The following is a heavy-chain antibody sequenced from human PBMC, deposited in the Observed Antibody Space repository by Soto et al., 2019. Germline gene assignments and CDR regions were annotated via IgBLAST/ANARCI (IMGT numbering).Heavy chain of an antibody. CDR1: GGSISSYY. Sequence: PSETLSLTCTVSGGSISSYYWSWIRQPPGKGLEWIGYIYYSGSTNYNPSLKSRATISVDTSKNQFSLKLRSVTAADTAVYYCARVYCRSSSCYDVFDYWGQGTPVTSPQ. V-gene: IGHV4-59*08. CDR3: ARVYCRSSSCYDVFDY. D-gene: IGHD2-2*01. J-gene: IGHJ4*02. CDR2: IYYSGST.